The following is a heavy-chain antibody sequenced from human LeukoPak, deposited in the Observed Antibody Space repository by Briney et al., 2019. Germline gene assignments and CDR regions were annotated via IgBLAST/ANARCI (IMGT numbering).Heavy chain of an antibody. CDR2: INPNSGGT. V-gene: IGHV1-2*02. CDR3: ARDLGAVAGTLDY. D-gene: IGHD6-19*01. J-gene: IGHJ4*02. Sequence: GASVKVSCKASGYTFTGYYMRWVRQAPGQGLEWMGWINPNSGGTNYAQKFQGRVTMTRDTSISTAYMELSRLRSDDTAVYYCARDLGAVAGTLDYWGQGTLVTVSS. CDR1: GYTFTGYY.